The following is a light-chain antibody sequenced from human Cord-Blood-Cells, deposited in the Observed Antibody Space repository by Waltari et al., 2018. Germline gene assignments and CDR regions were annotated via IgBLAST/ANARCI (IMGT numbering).Light chain of an antibody. V-gene: IGLV2-14*01. CDR2: DVS. J-gene: IGLJ3*02. CDR1: SSDVGGYNY. Sequence: QSALTQPASVSGSPGQSITISCTGTSSDVGGYNYVSWYQQHPGKAPKHMIYDVSKRPSGVSNRFSASKSGNTASLTISGLQAEDESDYYCSSYTSSSTLVFGGGTKLTVL. CDR3: SSYTSSSTLV.